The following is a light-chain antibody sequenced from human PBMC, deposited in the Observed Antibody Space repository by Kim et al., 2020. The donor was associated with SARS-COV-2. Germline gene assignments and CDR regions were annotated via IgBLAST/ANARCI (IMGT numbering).Light chain of an antibody. Sequence: LAPGERVTLSCRASERRTGGSLAWYQQKPGRAPSLLIYGSYYRASGIPDRFSGSGAGTDFTLTINRLEPEDFAVYYCQQYGSAPYTFGQGTKLEI. V-gene: IGKV3-20*01. CDR3: QQYGSAPYT. J-gene: IGKJ2*01. CDR2: GSY. CDR1: ERRTGGS.